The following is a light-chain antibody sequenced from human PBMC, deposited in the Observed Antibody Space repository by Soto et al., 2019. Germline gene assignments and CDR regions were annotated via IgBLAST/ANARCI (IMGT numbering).Light chain of an antibody. CDR1: SSTIGSNS. CDR2: NIN. V-gene: IGLV1-44*01. J-gene: IGLJ1*01. CDR3: AAYDDSLDGQV. Sequence: QSVLTQIHSVSGTPGRRVTISCSGGSSTIGSNSVHWYQQLPGSAPKLLIYNINERPSGVPDRFSGSKSGTSASLAISGLQSEDEADYYCAAYDDSLDGQVFGTGTKVTVL.